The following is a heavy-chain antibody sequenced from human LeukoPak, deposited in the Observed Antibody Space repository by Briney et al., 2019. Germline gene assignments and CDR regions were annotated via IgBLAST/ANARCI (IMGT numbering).Heavy chain of an antibody. Sequence: PSEALSLTCTVSSGFISSYDWSWIRQPAGKGLEWIGRIYTSGSPNYNPSLKSRVTMSVDTSKNQFSLKLSSVTAADTAVYYCARLTSSWYQDWYFDLWGRGTLVTVSS. CDR3: ARLTSSWYQDWYFDL. D-gene: IGHD6-13*01. J-gene: IGHJ2*01. V-gene: IGHV4-4*07. CDR2: IYTSGSP. CDR1: SGFISSYD.